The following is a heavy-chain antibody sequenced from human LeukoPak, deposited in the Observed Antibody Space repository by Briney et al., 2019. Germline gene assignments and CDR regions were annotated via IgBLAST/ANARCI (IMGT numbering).Heavy chain of an antibody. CDR1: GFTFSSYW. Sequence: GGSLRLSCAASGFTFSSYWMHWVRQAPGKGLVWVSRINSDGSSTNYADSVKGRFTVSRDNAKTSLYLQMNSLRAEDTAVYYCARYRGSGLFDPWGQGTLVTVSS. CDR2: INSDGSST. D-gene: IGHD3-10*01. CDR3: ARYRGSGLFDP. V-gene: IGHV3-74*01. J-gene: IGHJ5*02.